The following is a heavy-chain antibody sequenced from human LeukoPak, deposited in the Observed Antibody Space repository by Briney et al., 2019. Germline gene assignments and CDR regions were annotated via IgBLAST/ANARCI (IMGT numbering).Heavy chain of an antibody. D-gene: IGHD3-10*01. CDR1: GGSFSGYY. CDR3: ARGWAYGPYFDY. CDR2: INHSGSI. Sequence: SETLSLTCAVYGGSFSGYYWSWIRQPPGKGLEWIGEINHSGSINYNPSLKSRVTISVDTSKNQFSLKLSSVTAADTAVYYCARGWAYGPYFDYWGQGTLVTVSS. V-gene: IGHV4-34*01. J-gene: IGHJ4*02.